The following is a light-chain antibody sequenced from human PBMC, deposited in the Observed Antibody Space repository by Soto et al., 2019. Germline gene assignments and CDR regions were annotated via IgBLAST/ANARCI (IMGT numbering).Light chain of an antibody. CDR3: LQYYNYPWT. Sequence: AIQMPQSPSSLSASVGDRVTITCRASQGIRNDLGWYQQKPGKAPKLLIYAASSLQSGVPSRFSGSGSGTDFTLTSSLLQHEEFATYYCLQYYNYPWTFGQGTKVEIK. J-gene: IGKJ1*01. CDR2: AAS. CDR1: QGIRND. V-gene: IGKV1-6*01.